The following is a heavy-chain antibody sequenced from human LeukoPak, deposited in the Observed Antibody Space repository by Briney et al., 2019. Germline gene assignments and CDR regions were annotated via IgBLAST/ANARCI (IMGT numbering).Heavy chain of an antibody. D-gene: IGHD3-22*01. Sequence: PGGSLRLSCAASGFTFSSYWMSWVRQAPGKGLECVANIKEDGSEEYYVDSVKCRFSISRDNAKNSLYLQMNSLRAEDTAVYYCARDWLAGNPYHAFDLWGKGTMVTVSS. V-gene: IGHV3-7*01. CDR2: IKEDGSEE. J-gene: IGHJ3*01. CDR3: ARDWLAGNPYHAFDL. CDR1: GFTFSSYW.